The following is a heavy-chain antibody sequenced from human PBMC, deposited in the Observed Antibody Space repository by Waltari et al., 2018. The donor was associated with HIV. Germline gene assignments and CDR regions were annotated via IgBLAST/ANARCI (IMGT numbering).Heavy chain of an antibody. Sequence: QVQLQESGPGLVKPSATLSLTCSVSGGSISPYYWSWIRQPPGKGLEWIGYIYYSGSTNYNPSLKSRVTISVDTSKNQFSLKLSSVTAADTAVYYCARHLMPYDSSGGGAFDIWGQGTMVTVSS. CDR1: GGSISPYY. V-gene: IGHV4-59*08. J-gene: IGHJ3*02. CDR2: IYYSGST. D-gene: IGHD3-22*01. CDR3: ARHLMPYDSSGGGAFDI.